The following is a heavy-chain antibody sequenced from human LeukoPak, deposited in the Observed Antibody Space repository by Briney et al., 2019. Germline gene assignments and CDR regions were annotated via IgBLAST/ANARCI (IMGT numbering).Heavy chain of an antibody. V-gene: IGHV4-4*07. CDR1: GCSIDSYY. J-gene: IGHJ6*03. CDR3: ARDRWPAAMGGYYYYYMDV. CDR2: IYSSGAT. D-gene: IGHD2-2*01. Sequence: SESLSLTCTVSGCSIDSYYWSWMRQPAGKGLEWIGRIYSSGATNYYAYLKSRVNISVDKSKHQFSLKLTSVTAADTAVYYCARDRWPAAMGGYYYYYMDVWGKGTTVTVSS.